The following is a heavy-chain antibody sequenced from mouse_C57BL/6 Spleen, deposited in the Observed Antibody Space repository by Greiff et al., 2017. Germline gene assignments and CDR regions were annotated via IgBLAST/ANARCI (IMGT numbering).Heavy chain of an antibody. CDR3: ARDRDDYAWFAY. V-gene: IGHV3-6*01. CDR1: GYSITSGYY. J-gene: IGHJ3*01. D-gene: IGHD2-4*01. Sequence: EVQLQESGPGLVKPSQSLSLTCSVTGYSITSGYYWNWIRQFPGNKLEWMGYISYDGSNNYNPSLKNRISITRDTSKNQFFLKLNSVTTEDTATYYCARDRDDYAWFAYWGQGTLVTVSA. CDR2: ISYDGSN.